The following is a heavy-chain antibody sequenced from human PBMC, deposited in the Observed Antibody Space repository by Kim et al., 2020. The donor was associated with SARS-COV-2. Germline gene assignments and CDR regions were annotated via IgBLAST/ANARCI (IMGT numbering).Heavy chain of an antibody. CDR3: ARGGNGIRGNWNRDAFDI. J-gene: IGHJ3*02. D-gene: IGHD1-20*01. Sequence: GGSLRLSCAASGFTFSSYSMNWVRQAPGKGLEWVSSISSSSSYIYYADSVKGRFTISRDNAKNSLYLQMNSLRAEDTAVYYCARGGNGIRGNWNRDAFDIWGQGTMVTVSS. V-gene: IGHV3-21*01. CDR1: GFTFSSYS. CDR2: ISSSSSYI.